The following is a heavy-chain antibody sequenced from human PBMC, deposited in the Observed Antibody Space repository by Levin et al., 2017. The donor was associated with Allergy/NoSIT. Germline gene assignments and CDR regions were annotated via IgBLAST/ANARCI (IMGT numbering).Heavy chain of an antibody. CDR1: GYTFSNYA. V-gene: IGHV1-3*01. CDR3: ARGPGIAVAGNPNMDV. D-gene: IGHD6-19*01. Sequence: GESLKISCKASGYTFSNYAMHWVRQAPGQRLEWMGWINAGNGNTKYSQQFQGRVTITRDISAYTAYMQLSSLRFQDTAVYYCARGPGIAVAGNPNMDVWGQGTTVTVSS. J-gene: IGHJ6*02. CDR2: INAGNGNT.